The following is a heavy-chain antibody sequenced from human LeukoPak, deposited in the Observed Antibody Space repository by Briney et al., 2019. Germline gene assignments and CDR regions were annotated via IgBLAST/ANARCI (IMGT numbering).Heavy chain of an antibody. Sequence: GGSLRLSCTASGFTFGDYAMSWVRQAPGKGLEWVGFIRSKACGGTTEYAASVKGRFTISRDDSKSIAYLQMNSLKTEDTAVYYCTTDIAVAGGQFDYWGQGTLVTVSS. CDR3: TTDIAVAGGQFDY. CDR1: GFTFGDYA. CDR2: IRSKACGGTT. D-gene: IGHD6-19*01. J-gene: IGHJ4*02. V-gene: IGHV3-49*04.